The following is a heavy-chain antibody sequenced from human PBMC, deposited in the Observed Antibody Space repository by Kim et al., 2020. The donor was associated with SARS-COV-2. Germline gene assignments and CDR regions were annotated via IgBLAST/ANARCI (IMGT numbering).Heavy chain of an antibody. V-gene: IGHV3-30-3*01. D-gene: IGHD2-2*01. CDR3: ASRSLVRVDY. CDR1: GFTFSSYA. Sequence: GGSLRLSCAASGFTFSSYAMHWVRQAPGKGLEWVAVISYDGSNKYYADSVKGRFTISRDNSKNTLYLQMNSLRAEDTAVYYCASRSLVRVDYWGQGTLVTVSS. J-gene: IGHJ4*02. CDR2: ISYDGSNK.